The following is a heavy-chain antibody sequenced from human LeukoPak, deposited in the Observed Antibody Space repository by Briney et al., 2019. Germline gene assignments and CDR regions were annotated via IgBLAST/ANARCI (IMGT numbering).Heavy chain of an antibody. CDR2: ISAYNGNT. CDR3: ARDQAASELSEFDY. V-gene: IGHV1-18*01. D-gene: IGHD6-13*01. CDR1: GYTFTSYG. Sequence: GASVKVSCKASGYTFTSYGISWVRQAPGQGLEWMGWISAYNGNTNYAQKLQGRVTMTTDTSTSTAYMELRSLRSDDTAVYYCARDQAASELSEFDYWGQGTLVTVSS. J-gene: IGHJ4*02.